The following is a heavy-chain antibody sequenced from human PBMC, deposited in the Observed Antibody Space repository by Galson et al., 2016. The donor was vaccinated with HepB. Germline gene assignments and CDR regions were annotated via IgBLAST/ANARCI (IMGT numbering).Heavy chain of an antibody. CDR2: TDASDSYT. J-gene: IGHJ4*02. CDR1: GYSFTGYW. Sequence: QSGAEVKTPGESLRISCKGVGYSFTGYWITWVRQMPGKGLEWMGRTDASDSYTKYSPSFQGHVTISSDKSISTAYLQWSSLKASDTAMYYCARSDSGGYYRNWGQGTLVTVSS. V-gene: IGHV5-10-1*01. CDR3: ARSDSGGYYRN. D-gene: IGHD3-22*01.